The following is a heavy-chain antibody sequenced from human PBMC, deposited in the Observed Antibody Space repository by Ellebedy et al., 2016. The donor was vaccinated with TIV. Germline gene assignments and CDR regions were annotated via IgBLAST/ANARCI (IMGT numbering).Heavy chain of an antibody. D-gene: IGHD5-12*01. CDR2: VYYTGTT. CDR1: GGSFTTYF. V-gene: IGHV4-59*12. Sequence: MPGGSLRLSCNVSGGSFTTYFCSWIRHPPGQGLEWIGYVYYTGTTDYNHSLSSRFTMSIDTSKNQFSLNLRSVTAADTAVDYCAGEGVVATMYIDTWGPGTLVTVSS. J-gene: IGHJ4*02. CDR3: AGEGVVATMYIDT.